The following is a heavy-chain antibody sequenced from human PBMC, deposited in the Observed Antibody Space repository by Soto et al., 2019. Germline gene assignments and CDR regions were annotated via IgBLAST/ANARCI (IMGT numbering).Heavy chain of an antibody. CDR2: IIPILGVA. J-gene: IGHJ6*02. CDR3: ARDSAYYYDSSGPPPYYYYGMDV. V-gene: IGHV1-69*04. Sequence: SVKVSCKASGGTFSSYTISWVRQAPGQGLEWMGRIIPILGVANYAQKFQGRVTITADKSTSTAYMELSSLRSEDTAMYYCARDSAYYYDSSGPPPYYYYGMDVWGQGTTVTVSS. D-gene: IGHD3-22*01. CDR1: GGTFSSYT.